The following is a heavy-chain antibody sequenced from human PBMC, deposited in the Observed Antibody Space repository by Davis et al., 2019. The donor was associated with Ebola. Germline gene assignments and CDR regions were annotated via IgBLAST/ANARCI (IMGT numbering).Heavy chain of an antibody. D-gene: IGHD5-18*01. V-gene: IGHV1-24*01. Sequence: ASVTVSCKVSGYTLTELSMHWVRQAPGKGIEWMGGFDPEDGETIYAQKFQGRVTITADESTSTAYMELSSLRSEDTAVYYCARGGYSSYYYYYMDVWGKGTTVTVSS. CDR1: GYTLTELS. CDR2: FDPEDGET. CDR3: ARGGYSSYYYYYMDV. J-gene: IGHJ6*03.